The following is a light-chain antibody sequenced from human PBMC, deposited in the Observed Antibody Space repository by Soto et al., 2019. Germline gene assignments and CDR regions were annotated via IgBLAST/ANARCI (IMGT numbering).Light chain of an antibody. V-gene: IGKV1-5*03. CDR1: QSVSIW. J-gene: IGKJ1*01. Sequence: DIQMTQSPSTLSASVGDRVTGTCRASQSVSIWVAWYQQRPGRAPKLLIYKASSLEYGVPSRFSGRGSGTEFTLTISSLQPDDFGTYYCQQYSGDEWTFGQGTKVDIK. CDR2: KAS. CDR3: QQYSGDEWT.